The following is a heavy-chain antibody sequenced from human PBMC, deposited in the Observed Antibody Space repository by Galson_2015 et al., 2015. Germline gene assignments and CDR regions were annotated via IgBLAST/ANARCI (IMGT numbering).Heavy chain of an antibody. CDR2: INPNSGDT. D-gene: IGHD3-10*01. CDR3: ARDIRTVTPGSNWFAP. CDR1: GYSFTGYY. J-gene: IGHJ5*02. V-gene: IGHV1-2*06. Sequence: SVKVSCKASGYSFTGYYMHWVRQAPGQGLEWMGRINPNSGDTNYAQKFQGRVTMTRDTSITTAYMELSRLRSDDTAMYYCARDIRTVTPGSNWFAPWGQGTLVTVSS.